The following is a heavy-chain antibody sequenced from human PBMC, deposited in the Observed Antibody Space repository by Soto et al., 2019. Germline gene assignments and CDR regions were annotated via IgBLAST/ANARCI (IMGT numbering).Heavy chain of an antibody. V-gene: IGHV3-23*01. Sequence: GGSLRLSCAASGFTFSSYAMSWVRQAPGKGLEWVSAISGSGGSTYYADSVKGRFTISRDNSKNKLYLQMNSLRAEDTAVYYCARSIAAAGTIDYWGQGNLVTVSS. J-gene: IGHJ4*02. CDR1: GFTFSSYA. CDR2: ISGSGGST. CDR3: ARSIAAAGTIDY. D-gene: IGHD6-13*01.